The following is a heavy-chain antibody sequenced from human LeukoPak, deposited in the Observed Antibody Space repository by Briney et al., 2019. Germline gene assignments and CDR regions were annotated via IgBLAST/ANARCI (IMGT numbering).Heavy chain of an antibody. J-gene: IGHJ6*02. CDR3: ARHGLYGCRGGRCYTSFYYYGMDV. CDR1: GYKFSDYW. CDR2: IYPDEYDT. V-gene: IGHV5-51*01. Sequence: GESLKISCKGSGYKFSDYWIGWVRQMPGRGLEWMGIIYPDEYDTRYSPSFQGHVTISVDKSLSLAYLQWNSLEASDTAMYFCARHGLYGCRGGRCYTSFYYYGMDVWGQGTTVTVSS. D-gene: IGHD2-15*01.